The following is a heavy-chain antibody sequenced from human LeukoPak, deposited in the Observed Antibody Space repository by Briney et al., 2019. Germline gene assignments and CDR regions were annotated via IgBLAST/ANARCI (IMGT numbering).Heavy chain of an antibody. CDR3: ARGPRGFWSGYRVLGFDY. V-gene: IGHV4-34*01. J-gene: IGHJ4*02. CDR2: INHSGST. D-gene: IGHD3-3*01. CDR1: GFTFSSYS. Sequence: GSLRLSCAASGFTFSSYSMNWIRQPPGKGLEWIGEINHSGSTNYNPSLKSRVTISVDTSKNQFSLKLSSVTAADTAVYYCARGPRGFWSGYRVLGFDYWGQGTLVTVSS.